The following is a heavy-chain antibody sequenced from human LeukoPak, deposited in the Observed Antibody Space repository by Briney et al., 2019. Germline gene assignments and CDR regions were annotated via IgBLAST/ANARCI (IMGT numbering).Heavy chain of an antibody. D-gene: IGHD3-10*01. CDR3: ARLNYYGSGSYYNYYYYMDV. CDR1: GYTFTSYD. J-gene: IGHJ6*03. V-gene: IGHV1-8*01. CDR2: MNPNSGNT. Sequence: ASVKVSCKASGYTFTSYDINWVRQATGQGLEWMGWMNPNSGNTGYAQKFQGRVTMTRNTSISTAYMELSSLRSEDTAVYYCARLNYYGSGSYYNYYYYMDVWGKGTTVTISS.